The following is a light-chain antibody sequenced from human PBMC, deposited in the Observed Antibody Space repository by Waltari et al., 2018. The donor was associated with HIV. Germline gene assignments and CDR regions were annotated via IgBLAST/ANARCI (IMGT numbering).Light chain of an antibody. CDR3: QQYYSTPLT. CDR1: QSVLYSSNNKNY. V-gene: IGKV4-1*01. J-gene: IGKJ4*01. CDR2: WAS. Sequence: DIVMTQSPDSLAVSLGERATINCKSSQSVLYSSNNKNYLAWYQQKPGQPPKLLIYWASTLESGVPDRFSCSGSGTDFTLTISSLQAEDGAVYYCQQYYSTPLTFGGGTKVEIK.